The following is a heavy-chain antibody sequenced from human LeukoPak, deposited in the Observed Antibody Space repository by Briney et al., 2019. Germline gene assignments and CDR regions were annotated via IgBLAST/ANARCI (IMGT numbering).Heavy chain of an antibody. CDR2: IYYSGST. Sequence: PSETLSLTCTVSGGSISSYYWSWIRQPPGKGLEWIGYIYYSGSTNYNPSLKSRVTISVDTSKNQFSLKLSSATAADTAVYYCARGLKYDARYYFDYWGQGTLVTVSS. J-gene: IGHJ4*02. CDR1: GGSISSYY. CDR3: ARGLKYDARYYFDY. V-gene: IGHV4-59*12. D-gene: IGHD1-1*01.